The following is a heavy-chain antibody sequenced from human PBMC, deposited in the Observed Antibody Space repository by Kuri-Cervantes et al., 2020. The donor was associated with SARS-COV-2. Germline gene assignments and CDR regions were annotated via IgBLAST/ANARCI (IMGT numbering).Heavy chain of an antibody. CDR3: AGDHYYYYYMDV. Sequence: GGSLRLSCAASGFTFSSYAMHWVRQAPGKGLEWVANIKQDGSEKYYVDSVKGRFTISRDNAKNSLYLQMNSLRAEDTAVYYCAGDHYYYYYMDVWGKGTTVTVSS. CDR1: GFTFSSYA. V-gene: IGHV3-7*04. J-gene: IGHJ6*03. CDR2: IKQDGSEK.